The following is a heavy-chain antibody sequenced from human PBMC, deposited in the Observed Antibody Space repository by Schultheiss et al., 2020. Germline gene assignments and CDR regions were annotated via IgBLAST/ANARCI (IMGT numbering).Heavy chain of an antibody. CDR3: TREKSLGLAGLVGY. CDR1: GGSISSYY. D-gene: IGHD3/OR15-3a*01. V-gene: IGHV4-59*12. CDR2: IYYSGST. Sequence: SETLSLTCTVSGGSISSYYWGWIRQPPGKGLEWIGYIYYSGSTNYNPSLKSRVTISVDTSKNQFSLKLSSVTAADTAVYYCTREKSLGLAGLVGYWGQGTVVTV. J-gene: IGHJ4*02.